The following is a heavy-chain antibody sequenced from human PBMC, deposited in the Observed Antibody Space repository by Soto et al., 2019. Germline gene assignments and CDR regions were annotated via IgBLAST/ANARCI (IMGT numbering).Heavy chain of an antibody. D-gene: IGHD2-2*02. V-gene: IGHV1-8*01. J-gene: IGHJ4*02. CDR2: MNPDSGNT. CDR3: AKGSRRGYCSDTSCYTINY. Sequence: GASVKVSCKASGYTFTSYDINWVRQATGQGLEWMGWMNPDSGNTGYAQKFQGRVTMTSNTSINTAYMELSSLRSEDTAVYYCAKGSRRGYCSDTSCYTINYWGQGTLVTVSS. CDR1: GYTFTSYD.